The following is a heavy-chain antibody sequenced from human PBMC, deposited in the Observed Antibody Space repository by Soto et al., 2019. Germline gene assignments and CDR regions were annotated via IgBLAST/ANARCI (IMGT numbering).Heavy chain of an antibody. CDR2: ISCCGGST. CDR3: AKADGEQWLLPHLDK. V-gene: IGHV3-23*01. CDR1: GFTFGFNA. J-gene: IGHJ4*02. D-gene: IGHD6-19*01. Sequence: GGSLRLSCAASGFTFGFNALSWVRQAPGEGLEWVSGISCCGGSTSYADSVKGRFSIARDDSTNTLSLQMNNLRVEDTAQYYCAKADGEQWLLPHLDKWGQGTLVTVSS.